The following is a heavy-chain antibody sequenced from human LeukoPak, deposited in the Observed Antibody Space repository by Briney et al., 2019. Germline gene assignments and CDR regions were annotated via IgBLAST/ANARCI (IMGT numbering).Heavy chain of an antibody. CDR1: GGSISSYY. CDR3: ARDSPAIAALDY. D-gene: IGHD6-6*01. V-gene: IGHV4-59*01. J-gene: IGHJ4*02. CDR2: IYYSGST. Sequence: PSETLSLTCTVSGGSISSYYWSWIRQPPGKGLEWIGYIYYSGSTNYNPSLKSRVTISVDTSKNQFSLKLSSVTAADTAVYYCARDSPAIAALDYWGQGTLVTVSS.